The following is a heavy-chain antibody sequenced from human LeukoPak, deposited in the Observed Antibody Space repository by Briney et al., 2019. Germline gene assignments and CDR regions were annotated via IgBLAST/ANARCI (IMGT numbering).Heavy chain of an antibody. CDR1: GDSTSGYY. J-gene: IGHJ3*02. D-gene: IGHD3-10*01. CDR3: ARGGLWFGAGRDAFDI. V-gene: IGHV4-59*01. CDR2: IYYSGST. Sequence: SETLSLTCTVPGDSTSGYYWSWIRQPPGKGLEWIGYIYYSGSTNYNPSLKSRVTISVDTSKNQFSLKLSSVTAADTAVYYCARGGLWFGAGRDAFDIWGQGTMVTVSS.